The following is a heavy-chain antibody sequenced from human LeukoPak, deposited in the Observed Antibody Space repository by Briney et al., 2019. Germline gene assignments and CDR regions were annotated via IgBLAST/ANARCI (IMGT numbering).Heavy chain of an antibody. Sequence: PGGSLRLSCAASGFTFSSYAMSWVRQAPGKGLEWVSAISGSGGSTYYADSVKGRFTISRDNSKNTLYLQMNSLRAEDTAVYYCAKELNKYSSGWYVQDYWGQGTLVTVSS. CDR2: ISGSGGST. CDR3: AKELNKYSSGWYVQDY. V-gene: IGHV3-23*01. D-gene: IGHD6-19*01. J-gene: IGHJ4*02. CDR1: GFTFSSYA.